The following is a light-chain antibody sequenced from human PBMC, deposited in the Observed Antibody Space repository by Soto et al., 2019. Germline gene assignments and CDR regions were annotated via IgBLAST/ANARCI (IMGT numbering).Light chain of an antibody. CDR1: QSVSSSY. CDR3: QQYGTPPFT. CDR2: GAF. J-gene: IGKJ3*01. V-gene: IGKV3-20*01. Sequence: EIVLTQSPGTLSLSPGERATLSCRASQSVSSSYLAWYQHKPGQAPRLLIYGAFNRATGIPDRFSGSGSGTDFTLTISRLEPEDFAVYYCQQYGTPPFTFGPGTKVDSK.